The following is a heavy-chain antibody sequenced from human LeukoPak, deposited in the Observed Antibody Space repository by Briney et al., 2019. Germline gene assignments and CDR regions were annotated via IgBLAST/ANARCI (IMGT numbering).Heavy chain of an antibody. J-gene: IGHJ4*02. CDR1: GGSFSGYY. D-gene: IGHD5-18*01. CDR3: ASGYSYGHFDY. V-gene: IGHV4-34*01. Sequence: SETLSLTCAVYGGSFSGYYWSWIRQPPGKGLEWIGEINHSGNTNYNPSLKSRVTISVDTSKNQFSLKLSSVTAADTAVYYCASGYSYGHFDYWGQGTLVTVSS. CDR2: INHSGNT.